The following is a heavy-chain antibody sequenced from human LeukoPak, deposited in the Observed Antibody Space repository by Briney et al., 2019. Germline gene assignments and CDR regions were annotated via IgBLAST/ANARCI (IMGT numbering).Heavy chain of an antibody. Sequence: SETLSLTCTVSGGSTSVYYWSWIRQPPGKGLEWIGYIYYSGSTNYNPSLKSRVTISVDTSKNQFSLKLSSVTAADTAVYYCTRGAGWLIDYWGQGILVTVSS. CDR3: TRGAGWLIDY. D-gene: IGHD3-16*01. CDR1: GGSTSVYY. V-gene: IGHV4-59*01. J-gene: IGHJ4*02. CDR2: IYYSGST.